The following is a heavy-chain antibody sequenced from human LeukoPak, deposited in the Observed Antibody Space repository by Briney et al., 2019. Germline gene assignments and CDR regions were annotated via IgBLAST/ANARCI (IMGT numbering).Heavy chain of an antibody. CDR2: INPNSGGT. Sequence: GASVKVSCKASGYTFTGYYMHWVRQAPGQGLEWMGWINPNSGGTNYAQKFQGRVTMTRDTSISTDYMELSRLRSDDTAVYYCARVGRYYYDSSGSKHEAFDIWGQGTMVTVSS. CDR3: ARVGRYYYDSSGSKHEAFDI. D-gene: IGHD3-22*01. V-gene: IGHV1-2*02. CDR1: GYTFTGYY. J-gene: IGHJ3*02.